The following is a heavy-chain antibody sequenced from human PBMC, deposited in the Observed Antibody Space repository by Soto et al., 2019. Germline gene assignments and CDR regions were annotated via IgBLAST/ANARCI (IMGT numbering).Heavy chain of an antibody. CDR2: INAGNGNT. Sequence: ASVKVSCKASGYTFTSYAMHWVRQAPGQRLEWMGWINAGNGNTKYSQKFQGRVTITRDTSASTAYMELSSLRSEDTAVYYCTRDGARRGVLWFGDKVKNYGMDVWGQGTTVTVSS. V-gene: IGHV1-3*01. J-gene: IGHJ6*02. CDR3: TRDGARRGVLWFGDKVKNYGMDV. D-gene: IGHD3-10*01. CDR1: GYTFTSYA.